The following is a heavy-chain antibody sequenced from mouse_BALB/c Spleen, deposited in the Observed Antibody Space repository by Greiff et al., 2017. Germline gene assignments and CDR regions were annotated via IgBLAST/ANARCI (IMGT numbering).Heavy chain of an antibody. V-gene: IGHV1-9*01. CDR1: GYTFSSYW. D-gene: IGHD2-2*01. J-gene: IGHJ3*01. CDR3: ARDIWLRRGFAY. CDR2: ILPGSGST. Sequence: VQLQQSGAELMKPGASVKISCKATGYTFSSYWIEWVKQRPGHGLEWIGEILPGSGSTNYNEKFKGKATFTADTSSNTAYMQLSSLTSEDSAVYYCARDIWLRRGFAYWGQGTLVTVSA.